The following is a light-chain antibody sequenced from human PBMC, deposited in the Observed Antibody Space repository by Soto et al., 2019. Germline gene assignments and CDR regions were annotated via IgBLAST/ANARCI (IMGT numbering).Light chain of an antibody. CDR2: DAS. CDR1: QSISSW. J-gene: IGKJ2*01. Sequence: DIHMTKSPSTLSASVGDRVPITCRASQSISSWLASHQQKPGKAPKLLIYDASSLESGVPSRFSGSGSGTEFTLTISSLQPDDFATYYCQQYNSYSPMYTFGQGTKVDIK. V-gene: IGKV1-5*01. CDR3: QQYNSYSPMYT.